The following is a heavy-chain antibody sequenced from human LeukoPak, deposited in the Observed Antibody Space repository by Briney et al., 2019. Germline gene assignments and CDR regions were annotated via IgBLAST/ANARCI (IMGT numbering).Heavy chain of an antibody. Sequence: GGSLRLSCAASGFTFSSYWMHWVRQAPGKGLEWVSGINWNGGSTGYADSVKGRFTISRDNAKNSLYLEMNSLRAEDTAFYYCVRGAGSGYFFYMDVWGKGTTVIVSS. CDR2: INWNGGST. CDR1: GFTFSSYW. V-gene: IGHV3-20*04. D-gene: IGHD3-22*01. J-gene: IGHJ6*03. CDR3: VRGAGSGYFFYMDV.